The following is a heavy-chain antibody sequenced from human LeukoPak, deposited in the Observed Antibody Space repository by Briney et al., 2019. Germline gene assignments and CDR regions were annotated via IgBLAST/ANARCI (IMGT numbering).Heavy chain of an antibody. CDR2: ISPNFGIA. CDR3: AGETFAITRVQGVILHD. D-gene: IGHD3-10*01. CDR1: GCTFTSYA. J-gene: IGHJ4*02. Sequence: SVKVSCKASGCTFTSYAISWVRQAPGQGLEWMGRISPNFGIANYAQKFQGRVTITADKSMSTAYMELSSLRSEDTAVYYCAGETFAITRVQGVILHDWGQGTLVTVSS. V-gene: IGHV1-69*04.